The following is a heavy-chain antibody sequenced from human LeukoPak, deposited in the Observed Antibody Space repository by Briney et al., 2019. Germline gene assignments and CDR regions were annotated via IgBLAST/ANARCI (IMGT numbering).Heavy chain of an antibody. CDR3: ARGPAYYVWGSYRSRPLDY. V-gene: IGHV4-34*01. D-gene: IGHD3-16*02. CDR2: INHSGST. J-gene: IGHJ4*02. Sequence: SETLSLTCAVYGGSFSGYYWSWIRQPPGKGREWSGEINHSGSTNYNPSLKSRVTISVDTSKNQFSLKLSSVTAADTAVYYCARGPAYYVWGSYRSRPLDYWGQGTLVTVSS. CDR1: GGSFSGYY.